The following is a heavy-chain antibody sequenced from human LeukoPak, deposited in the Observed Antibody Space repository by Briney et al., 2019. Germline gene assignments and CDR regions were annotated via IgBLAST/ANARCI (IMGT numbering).Heavy chain of an antibody. Sequence: PGGSLRLSCAASGFTFSSYGMHWVRQAPGKGLEWVAFIRYDGSNKYYADSVKGRFTISRDNSKNTLYLQMNSLRAEDTAVYYCAREGIAAEDYFDYWGQGTLVTVSS. D-gene: IGHD6-13*01. J-gene: IGHJ4*02. CDR2: IRYDGSNK. V-gene: IGHV3-30*02. CDR1: GFTFSSYG. CDR3: AREGIAAEDYFDY.